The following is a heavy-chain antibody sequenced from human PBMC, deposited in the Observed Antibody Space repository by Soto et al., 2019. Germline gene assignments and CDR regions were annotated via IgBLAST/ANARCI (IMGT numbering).Heavy chain of an antibody. Sequence: GGSLSLSCAASGFTFSSCAMSWVRQAPGKGLEWVSGISGGGKNTYYADSVKGRVAISRDNSRNILYLQMNSLRVEDTALYYCAKSEGGVSGPVDYWGQGILVTVSS. CDR3: AKSEGGVSGPVDY. V-gene: IGHV3-23*01. CDR2: ISGGGKNT. J-gene: IGHJ4*02. CDR1: GFTFSSCA. D-gene: IGHD1-26*01.